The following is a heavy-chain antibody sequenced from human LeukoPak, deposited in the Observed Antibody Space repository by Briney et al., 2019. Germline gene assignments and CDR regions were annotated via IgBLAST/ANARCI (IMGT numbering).Heavy chain of an antibody. J-gene: IGHJ4*02. V-gene: IGHV4-34*01. CDR1: VASFSGYL. Sequence: SEALSLTCAVYVASFSGYLWIWIRQPPGRGLEWIGEINHSGSTNYNPSLKSRVTISVDTSKNQFSLKLTSVTAADTAVYYCARGGDAEGWGQGTLVTVSS. D-gene: IGHD3-10*01. CDR3: ARGGDAEG. CDR2: INHSGST.